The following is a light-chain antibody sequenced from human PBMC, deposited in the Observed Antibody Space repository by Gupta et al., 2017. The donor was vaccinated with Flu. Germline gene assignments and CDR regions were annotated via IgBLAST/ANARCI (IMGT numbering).Light chain of an antibody. J-gene: IGLJ3*02. CDR2: EVT. Sequence: ITISCSGTSNDVGGYNYFSCHPQHPGKAHNLIIFEVTSRPAGVAHRFSVSKSGNTASLTISVRQEEDESHYYCSSDTRSSTWVFGGGTELTVL. CDR1: SNDVGGYNY. CDR3: SSDTRSSTWV. V-gene: IGLV2-14*01.